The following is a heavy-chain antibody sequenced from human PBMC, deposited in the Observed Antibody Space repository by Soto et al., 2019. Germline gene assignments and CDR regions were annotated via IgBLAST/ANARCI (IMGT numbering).Heavy chain of an antibody. CDR2: IYWNDDK. D-gene: IGHD2-2*01. V-gene: IGHV2-5*01. Sequence: QITLKESGPTLVKPTQPLTLTCTFSGFSLSTSGVGVGWIRQPPGKALEWLALIYWNDDKRYKPSLNSRPTINQDTSKNRVVLTMITMDPVDTATDYCAHSKCFSTRCNYYYYYCMDVWGQGTKGIVSS. CDR1: GFSLSTSGVG. J-gene: IGHJ6*02. CDR3: AHSKCFSTRCNYYYYYCMDV.